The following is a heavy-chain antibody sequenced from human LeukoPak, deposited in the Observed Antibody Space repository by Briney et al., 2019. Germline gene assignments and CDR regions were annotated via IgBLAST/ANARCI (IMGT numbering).Heavy chain of an antibody. J-gene: IGHJ4*02. Sequence: GGSLRLSCAASGFTFSSYDMSWVRQAPGKGLEWVSAISGSGGSTYYADSVKGRFTISRDNSKNTLYLQMNSLRVEDTAVYYCANRRWLVSSFDYWGQGTLVTVSS. CDR3: ANRRWLVSSFDY. CDR1: GFTFSSYD. V-gene: IGHV3-23*01. D-gene: IGHD6-19*01. CDR2: ISGSGGST.